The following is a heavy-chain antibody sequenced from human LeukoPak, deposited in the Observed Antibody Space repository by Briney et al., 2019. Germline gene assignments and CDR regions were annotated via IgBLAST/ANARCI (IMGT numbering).Heavy chain of an antibody. CDR3: AKDQLIVGATTAGY. CDR2: IKQDGSEK. CDR1: GFTFSSYW. Sequence: GGSLRLSCAASGFTFSSYWMSWVRQAPGKGLEWVANIKQDGSEKYYVDSVKGRFTISRDNSKNTLYLQMNSLRAEDTAVYYCAKDQLIVGATTAGYWGQGTLVTVSS. D-gene: IGHD1-26*01. V-gene: IGHV3-7*03. J-gene: IGHJ4*02.